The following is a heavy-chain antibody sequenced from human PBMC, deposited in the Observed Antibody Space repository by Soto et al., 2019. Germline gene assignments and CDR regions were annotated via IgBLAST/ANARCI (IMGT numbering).Heavy chain of an antibody. CDR3: ARVLQNIVATIHGYYYYYYMDV. CDR2: FYIVVST. D-gene: IGHD5-12*01. V-gene: IGHV3-66*01. J-gene: IGHJ6*03. Sequence: GGSLRLSCAASGFTVSSNYMSWVRQAPGKGLEWVSFFYIVVSTSYADSLKGRFTISRDISKNMFFFHLNSLRAEDTAVYYCARVLQNIVATIHGYYYYYYMDVWGKGTTVTVSS. CDR1: GFTVSSNY.